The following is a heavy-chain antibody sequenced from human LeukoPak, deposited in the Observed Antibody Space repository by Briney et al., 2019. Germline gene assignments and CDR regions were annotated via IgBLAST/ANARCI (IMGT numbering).Heavy chain of an antibody. V-gene: IGHV3-21*01. D-gene: IGHD3/OR15-3a*01. J-gene: IGHJ4*02. CDR3: ARGGLGFAREDYFDY. CDR1: GFTFSSYS. CDR2: ISSSSSSYI. Sequence: GGSLRLSCAASGFTFSSYSMNWVRQAPGKGLEWVSFISSSSSSYIYYADSVKGRFTISRDNAKNSLYLQMNSLRAEDTAVYYCARGGLGFAREDYFDYWGQGTLVTVSS.